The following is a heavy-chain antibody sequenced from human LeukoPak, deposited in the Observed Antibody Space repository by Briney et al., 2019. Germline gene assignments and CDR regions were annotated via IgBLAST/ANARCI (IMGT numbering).Heavy chain of an antibody. CDR3: AKARGVFDY. J-gene: IGHJ4*02. D-gene: IGHD3-10*01. CDR2: ISYDGSNK. Sequence: GGSLRLSCAASGFTFSSYGMHWVRQAPGKGLEWVAVISYDGSNKYYADSVKGRFTISRDNSKNTLYLQMNSLRAEDTAVYYCAKARGVFDYWGQGTLVTVSS. CDR1: GFTFSSYG. V-gene: IGHV3-30*18.